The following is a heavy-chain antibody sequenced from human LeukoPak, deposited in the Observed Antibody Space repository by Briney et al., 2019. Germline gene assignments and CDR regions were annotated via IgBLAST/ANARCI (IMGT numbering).Heavy chain of an antibody. V-gene: IGHV4-4*02. CDR3: ASLAVAGPIDY. J-gene: IGHJ4*02. CDR1: GDSISSKW. CDR2: IYHSGTT. D-gene: IGHD6-19*01. Sequence: PSGTLSLTCAVSGDSISSKWWSWVRQPPGKGLEWIGEIYHSGTTNYNPSLKSRVTISVDKSKNQFSLNLSSVTAADTAVYYCASLAVAGPIDYWGQGTLVTVSS.